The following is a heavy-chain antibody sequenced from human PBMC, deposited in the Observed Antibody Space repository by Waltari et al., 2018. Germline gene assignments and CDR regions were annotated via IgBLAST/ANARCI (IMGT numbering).Heavy chain of an antibody. D-gene: IGHD2-8*01. CDR2: IKQDGSEK. CDR3: ARTTNNDY. J-gene: IGHJ4*02. Sequence: EVQLVESGGGLVQPGGSLRLCCAASGVTCSSYGRSWVRQAPGKGLEWVANIKQDGSEKYYVDSVKGRFTISRDNAKNSLYLQMNSLRAEDTAVYYCARTTNNDYWGQGTLVTVSS. CDR1: GVTCSSYG. V-gene: IGHV3-7*01.